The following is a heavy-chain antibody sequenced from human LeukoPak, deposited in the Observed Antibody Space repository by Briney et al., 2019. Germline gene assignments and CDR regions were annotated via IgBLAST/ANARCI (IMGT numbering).Heavy chain of an antibody. Sequence: ASVTVSCKVSGYTLTELSMHWVRQAPGKGLEWMGGFDPEDGETIYAQKFQGRVTMTEDTSTDTAYMELSSLRSEDTAVYYCATDGSRLYNFDYWGQGTLVTVSS. CDR2: FDPEDGET. V-gene: IGHV1-24*01. CDR3: ATDGSRLYNFDY. D-gene: IGHD1-26*01. CDR1: GYTLTELS. J-gene: IGHJ4*02.